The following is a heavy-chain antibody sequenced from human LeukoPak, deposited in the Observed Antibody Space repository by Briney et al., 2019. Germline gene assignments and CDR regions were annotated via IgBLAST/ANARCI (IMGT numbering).Heavy chain of an antibody. CDR2: INPSGGST. CDR1: GYTFTSYY. V-gene: IGHV1-46*01. CDR3: ARDGYYGSGRHPHAFDI. Sequence: ASVKVSCKASGYTFTSYYMHWVRQAPGQGLEWMGIINPSGGSTSYAQKFQGRVTMTTDTSTSTAYMELRSLRSDDTAVYYCARDGYYGSGRHPHAFDIWGQGTMVTASS. D-gene: IGHD3-10*01. J-gene: IGHJ3*02.